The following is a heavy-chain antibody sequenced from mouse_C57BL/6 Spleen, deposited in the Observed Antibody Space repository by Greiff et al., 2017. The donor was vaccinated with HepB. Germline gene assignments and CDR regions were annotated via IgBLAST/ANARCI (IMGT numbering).Heavy chain of an antibody. Sequence: QVQLKESGPELVKPGASVKISCKASGYAFSSSWMNWVKQRPGNGLEWIGRIYPGDGDTHYNGKFKGKATLTADKSSSTAYMQLSSLTSEDSAVYFCARIYYDYDDVSWYVDVWGTGTTVTVSS. CDR3: ARIYYDYDDVSWYVDV. D-gene: IGHD2-4*01. J-gene: IGHJ1*03. V-gene: IGHV1-82*01. CDR1: GYAFSSSW. CDR2: IYPGDGDT.